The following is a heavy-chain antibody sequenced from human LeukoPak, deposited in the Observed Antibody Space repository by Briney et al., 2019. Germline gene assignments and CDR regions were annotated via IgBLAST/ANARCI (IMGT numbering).Heavy chain of an antibody. D-gene: IGHD2-21*02. CDR2: IRYDGSNK. CDR1: GFTVSNNY. CDR3: AKDRGDCPSGVCAFDI. V-gene: IGHV3-30*02. J-gene: IGHJ3*02. Sequence: GGSLRPSCAASGFTVSNNYMRWVRQAPGKGLEWVAFIRYDGSNKYYADSVKGRFTISRDNSKNTLYLQMNSLRAEDTAVYYCAKDRGDCPSGVCAFDIWGQGTMVTVSS.